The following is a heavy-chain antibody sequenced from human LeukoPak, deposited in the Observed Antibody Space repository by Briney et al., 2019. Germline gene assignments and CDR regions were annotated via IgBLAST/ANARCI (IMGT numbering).Heavy chain of an antibody. CDR2: IYHSGST. V-gene: IGHV4-30-2*03. CDR3: ARHVLFSNYRYFDY. Sequence: SETLSLTCTVSGGSISSGGYYWSWTRQPPGKGLEWIGYIYHSGSTYYNPPLKSRVTISVDTSKNQFSLKLSSVTAADTAVYYCARHVLFSNYRYFDYWGQGTLVTVSS. J-gene: IGHJ4*02. D-gene: IGHD4-11*01. CDR1: GGSISSGGYY.